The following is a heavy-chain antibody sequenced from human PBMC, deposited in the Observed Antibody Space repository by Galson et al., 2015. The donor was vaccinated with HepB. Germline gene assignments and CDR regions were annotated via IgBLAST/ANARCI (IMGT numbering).Heavy chain of an antibody. D-gene: IGHD3-3*01. CDR2: MNPNSGNT. CDR1: GYTFTSYD. J-gene: IGHJ6*03. V-gene: IGHV1-8*01. CDR3: ATGAFWSGFKKKAYYYYYMDV. Sequence: SVKVSCKASGYTFTSYDINWVRQATGQGLEWMGWMNPNSGNTGYAQKFQGRVTMTRNTSISTAYMELSSLRSEDTAVYYCATGAFWSGFKKKAYYYYYMDVWGKGTTVTVSS.